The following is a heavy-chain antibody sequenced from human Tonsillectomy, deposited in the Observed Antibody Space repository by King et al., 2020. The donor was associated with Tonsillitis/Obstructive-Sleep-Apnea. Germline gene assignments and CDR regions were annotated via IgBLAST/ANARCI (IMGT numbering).Heavy chain of an antibody. D-gene: IGHD4-17*01. Sequence: QLVQSGGGVVQPGRSLRLSCAASGFTFSSYAMHWVRQAPGKGLEWVAVISYDGSNKYYADSVKGRFTISRDNSKNTLYPQMNSLRAEDTAVYYCARDPSTVTTWRGYYYYGMDVWGQGTTVTVSS. J-gene: IGHJ6*02. CDR1: GFTFSSYA. CDR2: ISYDGSNK. V-gene: IGHV3-30*04. CDR3: ARDPSTVTTWRGYYYYGMDV.